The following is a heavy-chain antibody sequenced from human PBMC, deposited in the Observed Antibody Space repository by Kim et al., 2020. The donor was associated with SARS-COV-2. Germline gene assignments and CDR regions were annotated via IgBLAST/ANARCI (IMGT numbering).Heavy chain of an antibody. CDR3: ARGRSITIFGVVTAHSYMDV. D-gene: IGHD3-3*01. V-gene: IGHV4-59*01. CDR2: IYYSGST. J-gene: IGHJ6*03. Sequence: SETLSLTCTVSGCSISSYYWSWIRQPPGKGLEWIGYIYYSGSTNYNPSLKSRVTISVDTSTNQFSLKLSSVTAADTAVYYCARGRSITIFGVVTAHSYMDVWGKGTTVTVSS. CDR1: GCSISSYY.